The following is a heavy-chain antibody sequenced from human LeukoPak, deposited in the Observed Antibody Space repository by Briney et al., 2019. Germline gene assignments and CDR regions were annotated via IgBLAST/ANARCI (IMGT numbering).Heavy chain of an antibody. Sequence: PGGSLRLSCAASGFTFSSYGMHWVRQAPGKGLEWVAVIWYDGSNKYYADSVKGRFTISRDNSKNTLYLQMNSLRAEDTAVYYCARDSYPVVVAATAFDYWGQGTLVTVSS. CDR1: GFTFSSYG. CDR3: ARDSYPVVVAATAFDY. D-gene: IGHD2-15*01. CDR2: IWYDGSNK. J-gene: IGHJ4*02. V-gene: IGHV3-33*01.